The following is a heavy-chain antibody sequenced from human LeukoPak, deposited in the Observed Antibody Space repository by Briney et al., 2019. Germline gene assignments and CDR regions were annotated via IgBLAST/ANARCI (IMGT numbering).Heavy chain of an antibody. J-gene: IGHJ1*01. CDR1: GGSFSGYY. V-gene: IGHV4-34*01. CDR2: INHSGST. D-gene: IGHD3-3*01. CDR3: ARAGIFGVVIRGPPSTYFQH. Sequence: SETLSLTCAVYGGSFSGYYWSWIRQPPGKGLEWIGEINHSGSTNYNPSLKSRVTISVDTSKNQFSLKVSSVTAADTAVYFCARAGIFGVVIRGPPSTYFQHWGQGTLVTVSS.